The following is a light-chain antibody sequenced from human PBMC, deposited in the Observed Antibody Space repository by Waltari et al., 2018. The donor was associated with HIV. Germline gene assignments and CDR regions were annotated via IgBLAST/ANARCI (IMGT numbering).Light chain of an antibody. V-gene: IGLV2-8*01. J-gene: IGLJ2*01. CDR1: SSDVGGHSY. CDR2: EVT. CDR3: SSYSGRNRSVI. Sequence: QSALTQPLSASGSPGQAVTISCTGTSSDVGGHSYDSWYQQHPGTAPKLIISEVTKRPSGVPDRFSGSKSGNTASLTVSGLQAEDEGDDFCSSYSGRNRSVIFGGGTRVTVL.